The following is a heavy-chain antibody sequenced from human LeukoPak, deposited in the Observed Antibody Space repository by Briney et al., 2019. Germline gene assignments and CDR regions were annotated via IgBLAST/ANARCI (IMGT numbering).Heavy chain of an antibody. J-gene: IGHJ6*03. D-gene: IGHD5-12*01. V-gene: IGHV3-48*03. CDR2: ISSSGSTI. Sequence: GGSLRLSCAAPGFTFSSYEMNWVRQAPWKGLEWVSYISSSGSTIYYADSVKGRFTISRDNAKNSLYLQMNSLRAEDTAVYYCARDRSGYDYYYYYYMDVWGKGTTVTVSS. CDR1: GFTFSSYE. CDR3: ARDRSGYDYYYYYYMDV.